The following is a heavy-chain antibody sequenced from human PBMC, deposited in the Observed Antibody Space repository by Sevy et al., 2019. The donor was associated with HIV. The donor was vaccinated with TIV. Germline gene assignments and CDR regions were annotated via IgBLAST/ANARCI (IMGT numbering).Heavy chain of an antibody. CDR1: GESFSGYY. J-gene: IGHJ1*01. D-gene: IGHD3-22*01. CDR2: INHTGST. CDR3: ARGRSDSSGYYPRRRAEYFQH. V-gene: IGHV4-34*01. Sequence: SETLSLTCAVYGESFSGYYWNWVRQPPGKGLEWIEEINHTGSTNYNPTLKSRVNISVDTSKNQFSLKLSSVTAADTAVYYCARGRSDSSGYYPRRRAEYFQHWGQGTLVTVSS.